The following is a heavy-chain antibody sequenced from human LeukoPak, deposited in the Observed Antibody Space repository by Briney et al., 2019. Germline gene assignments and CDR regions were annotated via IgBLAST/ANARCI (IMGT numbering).Heavy chain of an antibody. CDR1: GFTFNYAW. CDR3: TTAPSGYAYMNGWHLDY. D-gene: IGHD5-18*01. J-gene: IGHJ4*02. V-gene: IGHV3-15*01. CDR2: IKSKTDGETT. Sequence: PGGSLRLSCAASGFTFNYAWMSWVRQAPGKGLEWVGRIKSKTDGETTDYAAPVKGRFTISRDDSKNTLYLQMNNLKTEDTALYYCTTAPSGYAYMNGWHLDYWGQGALVTVSS.